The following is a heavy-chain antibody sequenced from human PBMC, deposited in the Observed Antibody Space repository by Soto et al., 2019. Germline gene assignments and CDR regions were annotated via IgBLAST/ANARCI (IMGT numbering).Heavy chain of an antibody. CDR2: IIPILGIA. V-gene: IGHV1-69*02. Sequence: VASXKVSCKASGGTFSSHTISWVRQAPGQGLEWMGRIIPILGIANYAQKFQGRVTITADQSTSTAYMELSSLRSEDTAVYYCASETVGVLRLYPCSTHVWGKWPSGTGSS. CDR1: GGTFSSHT. CDR3: ASETVGVLRLYPCSTHV. J-gene: IGHJ6*04. D-gene: IGHD1-26*01.